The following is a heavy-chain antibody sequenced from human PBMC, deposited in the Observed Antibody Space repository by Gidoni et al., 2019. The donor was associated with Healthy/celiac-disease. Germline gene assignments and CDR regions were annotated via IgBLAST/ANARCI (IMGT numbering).Heavy chain of an antibody. J-gene: IGHJ4*02. CDR3: ARDQEQWLPRVYFDY. Sequence: QVQLVESGGGLVKPGGSLRLSCSASGFTFSSYYMSWIRQAPGKGLEWVSYISSSGSTIYYADSVKGRFTISRDNAKNSLYLQMNSLRAEDTAVYYCARDQEQWLPRVYFDYWGQGTLVTVSS. D-gene: IGHD6-19*01. V-gene: IGHV3-11*01. CDR2: ISSSGSTI. CDR1: GFTFSSYY.